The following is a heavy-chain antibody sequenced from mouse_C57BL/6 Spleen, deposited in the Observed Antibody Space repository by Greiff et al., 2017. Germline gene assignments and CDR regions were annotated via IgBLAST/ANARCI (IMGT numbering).Heavy chain of an antibody. CDR2: IYPGNSDT. D-gene: IGHD1-1*01. V-gene: IGHV1-5*01. CDR1: GYTFTSYW. J-gene: IGHJ4*01. CDR3: TRSYYGSSPYAMDY. Sequence: VQLQQSGTVLARPGASVKMSCKTSGYTFTSYWMHWVKQRPGQGLEWLGAIYPGNSDTSYNQKFKGKAKLTAVTSASTAYMELSSLTNEDSAVYYCTRSYYGSSPYAMDYWGQGTSVTVSS.